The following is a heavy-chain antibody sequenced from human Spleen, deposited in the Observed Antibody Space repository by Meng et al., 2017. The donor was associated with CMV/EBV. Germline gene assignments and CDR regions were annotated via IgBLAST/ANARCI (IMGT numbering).Heavy chain of an antibody. Sequence: SCKASGYTFTEYYIHWVRQAPGQGFEWMGWINPNSGGTNFAQRFQGRVTMTRDTSISTAYMELSRLRSDDTAVYYCAHYGGNSWFDPWGQGTLVTVSS. V-gene: IGHV1-2*02. D-gene: IGHD4-23*01. J-gene: IGHJ5*02. CDR2: INPNSGGT. CDR3: AHYGGNSWFDP. CDR1: GYTFTEYY.